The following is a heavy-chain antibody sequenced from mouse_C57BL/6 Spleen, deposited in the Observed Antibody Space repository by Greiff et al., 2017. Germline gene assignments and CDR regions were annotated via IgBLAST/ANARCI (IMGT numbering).Heavy chain of an antibody. Sequence: VKLMESGAELARPGASVKLSCKASGYTFTSYGISWVKQRTGQGLEWIGEIYPRSGNTYYNEKFKGKATLTADKSSSTAYMELRSLTSEDSAVYFCARIYDGYSVRYFDVWGTGTTVTVSS. D-gene: IGHD2-3*01. V-gene: IGHV1-81*01. J-gene: IGHJ1*03. CDR1: GYTFTSYG. CDR3: ARIYDGYSVRYFDV. CDR2: IYPRSGNT.